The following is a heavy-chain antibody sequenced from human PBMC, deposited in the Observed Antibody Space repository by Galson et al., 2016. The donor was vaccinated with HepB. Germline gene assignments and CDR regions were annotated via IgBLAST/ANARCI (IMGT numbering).Heavy chain of an antibody. Sequence: LRLSCAASGFTFSSYSMNWGWIRQPPGKGLEWIGSLYYSGDTFYNPSLKSRVTLSVDTSKKQFSLRLNSVTAADTAVYYCARHGPVTTHFYWGQGTLVTVSS. CDR1: GFTFSSYSMN. V-gene: IGHV4-39*01. J-gene: IGHJ4*02. D-gene: IGHD4-11*01. CDR2: LYYSGDT. CDR3: ARHGPVTTHFY.